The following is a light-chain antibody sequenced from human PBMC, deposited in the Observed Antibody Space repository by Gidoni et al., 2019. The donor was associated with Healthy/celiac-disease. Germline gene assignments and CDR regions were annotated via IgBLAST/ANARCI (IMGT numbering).Light chain of an antibody. CDR1: QCVSSY. V-gene: IGKV3-11*01. J-gene: IGKJ2*01. Sequence: EIVLTQSPATLSVSPGERATLSCKASQCVSSYLAWYQQKPGQAPRLLIYDASNRATGIPARFSGSGSGTDFTLTISSLEPEDFAVYYCQQRSSWPPAFGQGTKLEIK. CDR2: DAS. CDR3: QQRSSWPPA.